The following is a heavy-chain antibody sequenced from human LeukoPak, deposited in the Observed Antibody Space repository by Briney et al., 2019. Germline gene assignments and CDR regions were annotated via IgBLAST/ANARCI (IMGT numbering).Heavy chain of an antibody. CDR2: TYYRSKWYN. D-gene: IGHD3-16*02. J-gene: IGHJ4*02. CDR3: ARAPVLYDYVWGSYRAGEFDY. Sequence: PSQTLSLTCAISGDSVSSNSAAWNWIRQSPSRGLEWLGRTYYRSKWYNDYVVSVKSRITINPDTSKNQFSLQLNSVTPEDTAVYYCARAPVLYDYVWGSYRAGEFDYWGQGTLVTVSS. V-gene: IGHV6-1*01. CDR1: GDSVSSNSAA.